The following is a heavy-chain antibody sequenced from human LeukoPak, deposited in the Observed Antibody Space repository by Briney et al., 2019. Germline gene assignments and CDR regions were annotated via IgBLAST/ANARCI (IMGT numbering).Heavy chain of an antibody. D-gene: IGHD3-22*01. CDR3: AKKITYYYESSGSD. Sequence: GGSLRLSCAASGFIFSNSAMNWVRQAPGKGLEWVSTISGSGDSTYYADSVKGRFTISRDNSKNTLYLQMNSLRAEDTSVYYCAKKITYYYESSGSDWGQGTLVTVSS. V-gene: IGHV3-23*01. CDR2: ISGSGDST. CDR1: GFIFSNSA. J-gene: IGHJ4*02.